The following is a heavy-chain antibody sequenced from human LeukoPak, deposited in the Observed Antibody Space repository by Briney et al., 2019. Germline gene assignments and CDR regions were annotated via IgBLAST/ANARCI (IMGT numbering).Heavy chain of an antibody. D-gene: IGHD3-3*01. J-gene: IGHJ4*02. CDR1: GFTFSDYY. Sequence: GGSLRLSCAASGFTFSDYYMSWISQAPGKGLEWVSYISSSGSTIYYADSVKGRFTISRDNAKNSLYLQMNSLRAEDTAVYYCARDRYDFWSGYYIFDYWGQGTLVTVSS. V-gene: IGHV3-11*01. CDR2: ISSSGSTI. CDR3: ARDRYDFWSGYYIFDY.